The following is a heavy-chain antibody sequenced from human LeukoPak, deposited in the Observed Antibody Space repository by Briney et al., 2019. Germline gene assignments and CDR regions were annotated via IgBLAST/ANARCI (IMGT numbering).Heavy chain of an antibody. CDR1: GFTFSDYY. CDR2: ISSSGSTI. Sequence: GGSLRLSYAASGFTFSDYYMSWIRQAPGKGLEWVSYISSSGSTIYYADSVKGRFTISRDNAKNSLYLQMNSLRAEDTAVYYCARYYGGDYDSSGYYYFDYWGQGTLVTVSS. V-gene: IGHV3-11*01. D-gene: IGHD3-22*01. CDR3: ARYYGGDYDSSGYYYFDY. J-gene: IGHJ4*02.